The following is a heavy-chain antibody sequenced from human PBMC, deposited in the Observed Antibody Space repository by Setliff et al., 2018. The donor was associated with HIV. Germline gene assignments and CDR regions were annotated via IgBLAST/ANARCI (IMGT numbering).Heavy chain of an antibody. CDR3: ARGVGSRTFGYNWFGP. CDR2: ISTGGTAM. Sequence: GSLRLSCAASGFSFRTYSMNWVRQAPGKGLEWVSYISTGGTAMFYADSVKGRFTISRDDAKNSMYLQMNRLRAEDTAVYYCARGVGSRTFGYNWFGPWGQGTLVTVSS. D-gene: IGHD3-10*01. CDR1: GFSFRTYS. V-gene: IGHV3-48*01. J-gene: IGHJ5*02.